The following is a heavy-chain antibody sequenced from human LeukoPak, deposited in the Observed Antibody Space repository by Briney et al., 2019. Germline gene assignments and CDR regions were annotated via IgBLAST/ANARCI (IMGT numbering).Heavy chain of an antibody. CDR2: INPNSGNT. CDR1: GYTFTSYD. D-gene: IGHD3-10*01. CDR3: ARGEYYYGSGSYEGT. Sequence: ASVKVSCKASGYTFTSYDINWVRQATGQGLEWMGWINPNSGNTGYAQKFQGRVTMTRNTSISTAYMELSSLRSEDTAVYYCARGEYYYGSGSYEGTWGQGTLVTVSS. J-gene: IGHJ5*02. V-gene: IGHV1-8*01.